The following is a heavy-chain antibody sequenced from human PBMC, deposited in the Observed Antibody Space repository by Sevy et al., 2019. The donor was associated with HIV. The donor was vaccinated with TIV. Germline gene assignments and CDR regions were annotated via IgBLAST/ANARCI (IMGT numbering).Heavy chain of an antibody. D-gene: IGHD3-10*01. CDR1: GFTFSKYW. V-gene: IGHV3-7*01. CDR3: ARETGSSYFDY. J-gene: IGHJ4*01. CDR2: INQDGSEK. Sequence: GGSLRLSCAASGFTFSKYWMSWVRQAPGKGLEWVANINQDGSEKYYVDSVKGRFTTTRDNGKNSLYLQMNSLRAEDTAVVYCARETGSSYFDYWGQGTLVTVSS.